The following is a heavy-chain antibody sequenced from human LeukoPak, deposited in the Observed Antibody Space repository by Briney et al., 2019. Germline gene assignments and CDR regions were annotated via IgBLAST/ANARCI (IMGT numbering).Heavy chain of an antibody. CDR3: AKDWDIVVVPAARPDYFDY. D-gene: IGHD2-2*01. CDR2: ISGSGGST. V-gene: IGHV3-23*01. J-gene: IGHJ4*02. Sequence: HAGGSLRLSCAASGFTFSSYAMSWVRQAPGKGLEWVSAISGSGGSTYYADSVKGRFTISSDNSKNTLYLQMNSLRAEDTAVYYCAKDWDIVVVPAARPDYFDYWGQGTLVTVSS. CDR1: GFTFSSYA.